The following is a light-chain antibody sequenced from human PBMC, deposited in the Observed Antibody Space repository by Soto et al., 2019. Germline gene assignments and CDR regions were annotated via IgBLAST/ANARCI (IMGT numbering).Light chain of an antibody. CDR1: QSVRSY. Sequence: DIQMTQSPSSLSASVGDTVTITCRSSQSVRSYLKWYQQQPGKAPDLLIYTTTSLQSEVPSRFSGSGSETHFTLTITSLQPEDFATYFCQQTYSAPPWTFGPGTKVDIK. J-gene: IGKJ1*01. CDR2: TTT. V-gene: IGKV1-39*01. CDR3: QQTYSAPPWT.